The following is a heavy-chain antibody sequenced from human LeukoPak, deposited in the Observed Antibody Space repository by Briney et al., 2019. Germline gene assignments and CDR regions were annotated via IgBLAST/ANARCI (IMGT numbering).Heavy chain of an antibody. CDR3: ARDPGSQIAAAGKLDY. J-gene: IGHJ4*02. Sequence: ASVKVSRKASGYTFTSYGTSWVRQAPGQGLEWMGWISAYNGNTNYAQKLQGRVTMTTDTSTSTAYMELRSLRSDDTAVYYCARDPGSQIAAAGKLDYWGQGTLVTVSS. CDR2: ISAYNGNT. D-gene: IGHD6-13*01. V-gene: IGHV1-18*01. CDR1: GYTFTSYG.